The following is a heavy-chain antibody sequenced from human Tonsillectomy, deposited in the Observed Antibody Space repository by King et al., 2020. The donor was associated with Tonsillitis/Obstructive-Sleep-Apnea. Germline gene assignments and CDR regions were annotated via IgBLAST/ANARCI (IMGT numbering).Heavy chain of an antibody. D-gene: IGHD5-18*01. CDR3: ARGRWRYRYFDY. CDR1: GYTFTTYT. V-gene: IGHV1-3*04. Sequence: QLVQSGAEVKKPGASVKVSCKTSGYTFTTYTMHWLRQAPGQRLEWMGWINTGNGNTKYSQKYQGRVTITKETSASTAYMELSSMSSEDTAVFYCARGRWRYRYFDYWGEGTLLTVSS. J-gene: IGHJ4*02. CDR2: INTGNGNT.